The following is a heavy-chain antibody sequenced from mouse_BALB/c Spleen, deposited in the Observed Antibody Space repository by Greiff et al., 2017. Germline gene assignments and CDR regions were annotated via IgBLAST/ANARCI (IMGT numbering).Heavy chain of an antibody. CDR2: ISDGGSYT. CDR1: GFTFSDYY. V-gene: IGHV5-4*02. CDR3: ARDFTRFDY. Sequence: EVKLVESGGGLVKPGGSLKLSCAASGFTFSDYYMYWVRQTPEKWLEWVATISDGGSYTYYPDSVKGRFTISRDNAKNNLYLQMSSLKSEDTAMYYCARDFTRFDYWGQGTLVTVSA. J-gene: IGHJ3*01.